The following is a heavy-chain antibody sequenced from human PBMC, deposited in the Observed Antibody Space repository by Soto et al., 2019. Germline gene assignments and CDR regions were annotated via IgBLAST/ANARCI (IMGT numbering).Heavy chain of an antibody. J-gene: IGHJ4*02. Sequence: QVQLVQSGDEMKRPGSSLKVSCETSGGIFTNYTFHWVRQAPGQGLEWMGWIIPVLDIANYAHKLQGRITITADKSTSTAYLELTSLKFEDTAIYFCAKAPTASSPFDYWGQGTLVTVSS. V-gene: IGHV1-69*02. CDR3: AKAPTASSPFDY. CDR2: IIPVLDIA. CDR1: GGIFTNYT. D-gene: IGHD1-26*01.